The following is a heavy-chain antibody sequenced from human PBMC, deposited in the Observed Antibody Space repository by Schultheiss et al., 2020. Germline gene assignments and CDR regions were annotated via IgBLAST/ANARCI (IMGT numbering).Heavy chain of an antibody. CDR1: GGSISSYY. CDR2: IYYSGST. V-gene: IGHV4-59*01. CDR3: ARSNYRAFDI. Sequence: SETLSLTCTVSGGSISSYYWSWIRQPPGKGLEWIGYIYYSGSTNYNPSLKSRVTISVDTSKNQFSLKLSSVTAADTAVYYCARSNYRAFDIWGQGTMVTVSS. J-gene: IGHJ3*02. D-gene: IGHD5-24*01.